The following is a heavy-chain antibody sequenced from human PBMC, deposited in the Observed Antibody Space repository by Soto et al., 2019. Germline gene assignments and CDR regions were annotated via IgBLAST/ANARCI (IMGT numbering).Heavy chain of an antibody. CDR3: ARGAILTGYVYGMDV. CDR1: GGTFSSYA. Sequence: GASVKVSCKASGGTFSSYAISWVRQAPGQGLEWMGGIIPIFGTANYAQKFQGRVTITADESTSTAYMELSSLRSEDTAVYYCARGAILTGYVYGMDVWGQGTTVTVSS. J-gene: IGHJ6*02. V-gene: IGHV1-69*13. D-gene: IGHD3-9*01. CDR2: IIPIFGTA.